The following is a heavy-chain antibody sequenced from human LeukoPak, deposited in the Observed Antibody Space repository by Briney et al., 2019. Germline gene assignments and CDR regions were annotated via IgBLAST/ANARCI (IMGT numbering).Heavy chain of an antibody. V-gene: IGHV3-21*01. CDR2: ISSSSSYI. D-gene: IGHD5-24*01. Sequence: GGSLRLSCVASGFTFSSYSMNWARQAPGKGLEWVSSISSSSSYIYYADSVKGRFTISRDNAKNSLYLQMNSLRAEDTAVYYCARDLDMATIKYYFDCWGQGTLVTVSS. CDR3: ARDLDMATIKYYFDC. J-gene: IGHJ4*02. CDR1: GFTFSSYS.